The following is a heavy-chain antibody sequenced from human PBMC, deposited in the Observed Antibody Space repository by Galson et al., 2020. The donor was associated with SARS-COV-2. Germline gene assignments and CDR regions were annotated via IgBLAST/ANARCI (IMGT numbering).Heavy chain of an antibody. CDR2: VKQDGSEK. Sequence: TGGSLRLSCVASGFTFNRYWMNWVRQAPGKGLEWVANVKQDGSEKYYVDSVKGRFTISRDNSKNSLYLRMNGLRDEDTAVYYCVRDLAYDFWTGHSHWGQGTLVTVSS. V-gene: IGHV3-7*01. CDR3: VRDLAYDFWTGHSH. J-gene: IGHJ4*02. D-gene: IGHD3-3*01. CDR1: GFTFNRYW.